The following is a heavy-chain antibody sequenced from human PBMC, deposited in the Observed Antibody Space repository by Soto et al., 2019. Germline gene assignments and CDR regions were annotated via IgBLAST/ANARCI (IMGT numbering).Heavy chain of an antibody. J-gene: IGHJ6*02. D-gene: IGHD1-7*01. V-gene: IGHV4-61*01. CDR2: IYYSGST. Sequence: SETLSLTCTVSVVSVSSGSYYCSWIRQPPWKGLEWIGYIYYSGSTNYNPSLKSRVTISVDTSKNQFSLKLSSVTAADTAVYYCARDSYNWNYRDGGDGMDGWGQGITVTVSS. CDR3: ARDSYNWNYRDGGDGMDG. CDR1: VVSVSSGSYY.